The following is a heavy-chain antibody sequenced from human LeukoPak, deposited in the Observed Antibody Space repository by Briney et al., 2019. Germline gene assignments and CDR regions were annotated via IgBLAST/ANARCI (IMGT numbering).Heavy chain of an antibody. J-gene: IGHJ4*02. CDR3: ARISGGELQTF. V-gene: IGHV3-7*03. D-gene: IGHD1-26*01. CDR1: GVTFSSLW. CDR2: IKPDGSDT. Sequence: SGGSLRLSCAASGVTFSSLWMGWLRQAPGKGQEWVANIKPDGSDTYYVDSVKDRFTISRDNAKNSLYQQMNSLRVEDTAIYYCARISGGELQTFWGQGTLVIVSS.